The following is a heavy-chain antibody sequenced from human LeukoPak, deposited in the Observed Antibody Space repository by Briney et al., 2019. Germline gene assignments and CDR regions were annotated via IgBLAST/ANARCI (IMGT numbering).Heavy chain of an antibody. CDR3: ASTPGGHLGSLELDY. CDR1: GFTFSSYW. Sequence: GGSLRLSCAASGFTFSSYWMSWVRQAPGKGLEWVANIKQDGSEKYYVDSVKGRFTISRDNAKNSLYLQMNSLRAEDTAVYYCASTPGGHLGSLELDYWGQGTLVTVSS. V-gene: IGHV3-7*01. CDR2: IKQDGSEK. J-gene: IGHJ4*02. D-gene: IGHD1-26*01.